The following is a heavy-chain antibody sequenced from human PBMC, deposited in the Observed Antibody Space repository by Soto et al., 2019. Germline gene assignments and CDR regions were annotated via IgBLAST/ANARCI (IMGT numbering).Heavy chain of an antibody. Sequence: PSETLSLTCTVSGGSISSYYWSWIRQPPGKGLEWIGNIYYSGTTNYNPSLKSRVTISVDTSMTQFFLKLRSVTAADTAVHYCSRVGGYYGDYPNFDYWGQGTRVTVSS. J-gene: IGHJ4*02. CDR3: SRVGGYYGDYPNFDY. CDR2: IYYSGTT. V-gene: IGHV4-59*01. CDR1: GGSISSYY. D-gene: IGHD4-17*01.